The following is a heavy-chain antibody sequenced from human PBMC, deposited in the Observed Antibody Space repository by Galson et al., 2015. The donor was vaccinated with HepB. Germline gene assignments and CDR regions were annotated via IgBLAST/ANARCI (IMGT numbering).Heavy chain of an antibody. D-gene: IGHD3-10*01. Sequence: SVKVSCKASGYMFNNYFIAWVRQAPGQGLEWMGWISPYNDNTDYSQQVQGRVTMTTDPSTSTAYMELRSLTSDDTAMYYCARGSYYGSGMGGCFYYFDYWGQGTLVAVSS. CDR3: ARGSYYGSGMGGCFYYFDY. J-gene: IGHJ4*02. V-gene: IGHV1-18*01. CDR1: GYMFNNYF. CDR2: ISPYNDNT.